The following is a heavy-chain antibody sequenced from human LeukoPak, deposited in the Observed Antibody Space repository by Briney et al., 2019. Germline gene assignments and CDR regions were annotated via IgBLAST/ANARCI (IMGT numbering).Heavy chain of an antibody. CDR2: IYYDGSNK. Sequence: GGSLRLSCAASGFIFSSYGMYWVRQAPGKGLEWVAVIYYDGSNKYYADSVRGRFTISRDNSKNTLFLQMSSLRAEDTAVYYCARDTFYSSGVYGLDVWGQGTTVTVSS. CDR1: GFIFSSYG. CDR3: ARDTFYSSGVYGLDV. V-gene: IGHV3-33*01. J-gene: IGHJ6*02. D-gene: IGHD3-22*01.